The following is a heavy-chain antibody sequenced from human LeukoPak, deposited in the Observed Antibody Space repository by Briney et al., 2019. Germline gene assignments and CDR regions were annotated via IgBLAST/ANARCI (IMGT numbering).Heavy chain of an antibody. Sequence: ASVKVSCKASGYTFTGYYMHWVRQAPGQGLEWMGWINPNSGGTNYAQKFQGRVTMTRDTSISTAYMELSRLRSDDTAVYYCARDPYGVGSYGYYWGQGTLVTVSS. V-gene: IGHV1-2*02. J-gene: IGHJ4*02. CDR1: GYTFTGYY. CDR3: ARDPYGVGSYGYY. CDR2: INPNSGGT. D-gene: IGHD1-26*01.